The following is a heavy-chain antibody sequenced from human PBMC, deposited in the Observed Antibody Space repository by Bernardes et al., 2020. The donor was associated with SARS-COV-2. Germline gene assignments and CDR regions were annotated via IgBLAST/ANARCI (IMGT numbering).Heavy chain of an antibody. J-gene: IGHJ4*02. Sequence: GGSLRLSCAASGFTFSSYGMHWVRQAPGKGLEWVAVISYDGSIKYYGDSVKGRFTISRDNSRNALYLQMNSLRAEDTAVYYCAKDTDSSGYYYEGPYFDYWGQGTLVTVSS. V-gene: IGHV3-30*18. CDR3: AKDTDSSGYYYEGPYFDY. D-gene: IGHD3-22*01. CDR1: GFTFSSYG. CDR2: ISYDGSIK.